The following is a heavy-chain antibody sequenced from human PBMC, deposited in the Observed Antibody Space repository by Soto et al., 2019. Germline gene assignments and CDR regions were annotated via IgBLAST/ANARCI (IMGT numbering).Heavy chain of an antibody. CDR1: GGSITSGGFF. V-gene: IGHV4-31*03. D-gene: IGHD6-6*01. CDR3: ARGSSPHYGMDV. Sequence: VQLQESGPGLMRPSQTLSLTCSVSGGSITSGGFFWSWVRQDPGEGLELIAYIYYSGYTYYHPSLKSRLSISMDTSKNQFSLKLSSVTAADTAVYYCARGSSPHYGMDVWGQGTTVTVSS. CDR2: IYYSGYT. J-gene: IGHJ6*02.